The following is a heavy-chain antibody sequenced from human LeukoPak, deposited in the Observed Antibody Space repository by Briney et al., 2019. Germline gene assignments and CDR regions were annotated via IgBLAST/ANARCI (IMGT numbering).Heavy chain of an antibody. Sequence: GESLKISCKGSGYSFTSYWIGWVRQMPGKGLEWMGIIYPGDSGTRYSPSFQGQVTISADKSISTAYLQWSSLKASDTAMYYCARVYYDSSVSYYYGMDVWGQGTTVTVSS. J-gene: IGHJ6*02. CDR2: IYPGDSGT. D-gene: IGHD3-22*01. CDR3: ARVYYDSSVSYYYGMDV. V-gene: IGHV5-51*01. CDR1: GYSFTSYW.